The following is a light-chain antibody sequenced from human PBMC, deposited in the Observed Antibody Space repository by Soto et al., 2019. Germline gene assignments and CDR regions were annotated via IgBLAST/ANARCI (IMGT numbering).Light chain of an antibody. CDR2: STD. Sequence: QLVLTQPPSASGTSGQRVTISCSGSSSNIGSSSVNWFQQDPGTAPQLLIYSTDQRPSGVPDRFSGSKSGTSASLTISGLQSGDETYYSCAAWDESLNVWVFGGGTKLTVL. CDR3: AAWDESLNVWV. V-gene: IGLV1-44*01. CDR1: SSNIGSSS. J-gene: IGLJ3*02.